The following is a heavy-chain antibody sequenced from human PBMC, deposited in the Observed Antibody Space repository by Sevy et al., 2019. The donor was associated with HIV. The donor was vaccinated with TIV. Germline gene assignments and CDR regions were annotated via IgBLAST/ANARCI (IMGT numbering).Heavy chain of an antibody. Sequence: GGSLRLSCAASGFTFSSYAMHWVRQAPGKGLEWVVVISYDGSNKYYADSVKGRFTISRDNSKNTLYLQMNSLRAEDTAVYYCARDRAPIAARYYYYGMDVWGQGTTVTVSS. CDR1: GFTFSSYA. CDR2: ISYDGSNK. J-gene: IGHJ6*02. V-gene: IGHV3-30*04. D-gene: IGHD6-6*01. CDR3: ARDRAPIAARYYYYGMDV.